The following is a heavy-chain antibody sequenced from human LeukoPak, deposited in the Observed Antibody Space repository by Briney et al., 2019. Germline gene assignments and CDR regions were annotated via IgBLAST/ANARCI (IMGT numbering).Heavy chain of an antibody. V-gene: IGHV3-33*01. Sequence: GGSLRLSCAASGFTFSNLGMHWVRQAPGKGLEWVALIWFDGGDKKYADSVKGRFTISRDNSKNTLFLQMNSLRVEDTAVYYCVRDNGPEQLALDLWGQGTLVTVSS. CDR2: IWFDGGDK. CDR3: VRDNGPEQLALDL. J-gene: IGHJ5*02. D-gene: IGHD6-6*01. CDR1: GFTFSNLG.